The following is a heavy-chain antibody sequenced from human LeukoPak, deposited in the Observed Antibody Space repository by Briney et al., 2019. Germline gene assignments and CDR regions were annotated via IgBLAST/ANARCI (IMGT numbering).Heavy chain of an antibody. CDR1: GFTFSSYA. J-gene: IGHJ3*02. Sequence: GGSLRLSCAASGFTFSSYAMHWVRQAPGKGLEWVAVISYDGSNKYYADSVKGRFTISRDNSKNTLYLQMNSLRAEDTAVYYCARGGYCSGGSCLFDIWGQGTMVTVSS. V-gene: IGHV3-30-3*01. CDR2: ISYDGSNK. D-gene: IGHD2-15*01. CDR3: ARGGYCSGGSCLFDI.